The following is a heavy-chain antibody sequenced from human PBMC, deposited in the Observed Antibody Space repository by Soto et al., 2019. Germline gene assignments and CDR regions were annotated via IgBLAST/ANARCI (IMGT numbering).Heavy chain of an antibody. J-gene: IGHJ4*02. CDR3: ARGRNYDSSGYYVYFDY. Sequence: PSETLSLTCTVSGDSISSHYWSWIRQPPGKGLEWIGEINHSGSTNYNPSLKSRVTISVDTSKNQFSLKLSSVTAADTAVYYCARGRNYDSSGYYVYFDYWGQGTLVTVSS. V-gene: IGHV4-34*01. CDR1: GDSISSHY. D-gene: IGHD3-22*01. CDR2: INHSGST.